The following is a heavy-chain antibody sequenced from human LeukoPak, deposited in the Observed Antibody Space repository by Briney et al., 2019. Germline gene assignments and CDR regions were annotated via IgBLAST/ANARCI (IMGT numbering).Heavy chain of an antibody. CDR3: ARARFLNAAPYYYYGMDV. J-gene: IGHJ6*02. V-gene: IGHV4-4*02. CDR1: GGSISSSNW. D-gene: IGHD2/OR15-2a*01. CDR2: IYHSGST. Sequence: SETLSLTCAVSGGSISSSNWWSWVRPPPGKGLEWIGEIYHSGSTNYNPSLKSRVTISVDKSKNQFSLKLSSVTAADTAVYYCARARFLNAAPYYYYGMDVWGQGTTVTVSS.